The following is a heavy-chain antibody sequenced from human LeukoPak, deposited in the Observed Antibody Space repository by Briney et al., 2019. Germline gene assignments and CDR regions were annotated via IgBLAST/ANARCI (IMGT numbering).Heavy chain of an antibody. CDR2: IYYSGST. V-gene: IGHV4-59*01. CDR3: ARGLAMGYGDYGVFDY. Sequence: SETLSLTCTVSGGSISSYYWSWLRQPPGKGLEWIGYIYYSGSTNYNPSLKSRVTISVDTSKNQFSLKLSSVTAADTAVYYCARGLAMGYGDYGVFDYWGQGTLVTVSS. D-gene: IGHD4-17*01. J-gene: IGHJ4*02. CDR1: GGSISSYY.